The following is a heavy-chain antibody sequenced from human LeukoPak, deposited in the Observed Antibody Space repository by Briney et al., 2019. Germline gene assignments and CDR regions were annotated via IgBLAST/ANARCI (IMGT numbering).Heavy chain of an antibody. D-gene: IGHD3-22*01. Sequence: ASVKVSCKASGYTFTGYYMHWVRQAPGQGLEWMGWINPNSGGTNYAQKFQGRVTMTRDTSISTAYMELSRLRSDDTAVYYCARGYYDSSGYYNYFDYWGQGTLDTVSS. CDR1: GYTFTGYY. CDR3: ARGYYDSSGYYNYFDY. J-gene: IGHJ4*02. V-gene: IGHV1-2*02. CDR2: INPNSGGT.